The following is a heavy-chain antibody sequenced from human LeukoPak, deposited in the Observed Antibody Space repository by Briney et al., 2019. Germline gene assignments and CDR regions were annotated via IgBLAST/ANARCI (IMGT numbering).Heavy chain of an antibody. CDR1: GASISSYY. V-gene: IGHV4-59*01. Sequence: SETLSLTCTVSGASISSYYWSWIRQPPGKGLEWIGYIYHSGNTYHNPSLKSRITISVDTSKNQFSLKLTSVTAADTAVYYCARGGAVLKWGQGTLVTVSS. D-gene: IGHD2/OR15-2a*01. CDR2: IYHSGNT. J-gene: IGHJ4*02. CDR3: ARGGAVLK.